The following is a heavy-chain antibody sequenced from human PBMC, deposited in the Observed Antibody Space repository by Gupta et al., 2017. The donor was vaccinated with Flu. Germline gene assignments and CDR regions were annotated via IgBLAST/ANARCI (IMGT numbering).Heavy chain of an antibody. CDR3: ARLSDCCSAVY. Sequence: QLQLQASGPGLVKPSETLSLTCTVSGGSLSSSSYYCVWRRQPPGKRLEWSGSIYYSGSTYYNPSLKSRVTISVDTSKNQFSLKLSSVTAADTAVYYCARLSDCCSAVYWGQGTLVTVSS. J-gene: IGHJ4*02. CDR2: IYYSGST. CDR1: GGSLSSSSYY. D-gene: IGHD2-21*02. V-gene: IGHV4-39*01.